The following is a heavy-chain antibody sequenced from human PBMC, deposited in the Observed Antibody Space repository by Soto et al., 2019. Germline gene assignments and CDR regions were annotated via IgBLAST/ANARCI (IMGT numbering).Heavy chain of an antibody. CDR2: INWNSGTL. CDR1: GLNFAKYA. J-gene: IGHJ3*01. CDR3: VKDGDYIESGGGVGEAYDV. D-gene: IGHD3-16*01. V-gene: IGHV3-9*01. Sequence: EVQLVESGGGLVQPGGSLRLSCTGSGLNFAKYAMNWVRQAPGRGLEWVSGINWNSGTLDYADSLKGRLTISRDNARMALYLQIHRLCAADTALYYCVKDGDYIESGGGVGEAYDVWGRGTMVSVSS.